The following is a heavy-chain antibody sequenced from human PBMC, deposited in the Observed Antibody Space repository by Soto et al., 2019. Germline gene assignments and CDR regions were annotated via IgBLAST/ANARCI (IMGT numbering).Heavy chain of an antibody. CDR1: GFTFDDYA. Sequence: EVQLVESGGGLVQPGRSLRLSCAASGFTFDDYAMHWVRQAPGKGLEWVSGSSWNSENIGNADSVKGRFTISRDNAKNFLCLQMNSLRAEDTAFDYCAKGNGWLQPNFDYWGQGTLVTVSS. CDR3: AKGNGWLQPNFDY. CDR2: SSWNSENI. V-gene: IGHV3-9*01. D-gene: IGHD5-12*01. J-gene: IGHJ4*02.